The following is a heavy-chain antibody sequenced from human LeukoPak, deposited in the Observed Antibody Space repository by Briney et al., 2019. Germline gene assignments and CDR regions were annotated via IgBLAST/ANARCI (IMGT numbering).Heavy chain of an antibody. V-gene: IGHV1-24*01. CDR2: FDPEDGET. CDR1: GYTLTELS. D-gene: IGHD2-21*02. J-gene: IGHJ2*01. CDR3: ATAAHCGVDCYPHWYCDL. Sequence: ASVKLSCRVSGYTLTELSMHWVRQAPGKGREWMGGFDPEDGETIYAQKFQGRVTMAEDTSTDTAYMELGSLRSEDTAVSYCATAAHCGVDCYPHWYCDLWGRATLVTVSS.